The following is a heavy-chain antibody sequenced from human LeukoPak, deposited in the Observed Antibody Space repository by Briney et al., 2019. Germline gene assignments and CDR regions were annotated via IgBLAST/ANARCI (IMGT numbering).Heavy chain of an antibody. CDR1: GYTFTGYY. Sequence: ASVKVSCKASGYTFTGYYMHWVQQAPGQGLEWMGWINPNSGGTNYAQKFQGRVTMTRDTSISTAYMELSRLRSDDTAVYYCARGKEGSSWQYYYYYYYMDVWGKGTTVTVSS. CDR3: ARGKEGSSWQYYYYYYYMDV. J-gene: IGHJ6*03. V-gene: IGHV1-2*02. CDR2: INPNSGGT. D-gene: IGHD6-13*01.